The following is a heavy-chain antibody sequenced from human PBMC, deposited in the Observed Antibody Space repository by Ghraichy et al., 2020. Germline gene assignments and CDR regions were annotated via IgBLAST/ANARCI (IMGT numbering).Heavy chain of an antibody. D-gene: IGHD6-19*01. J-gene: IGHJ4*02. CDR3: ARVPSGWFLFDY. CDR1: GFTFSSYW. CDR2: IKADGTST. Sequence: GESLRLSCAASGFTFSSYWMHWVRQAPGKGLVWVSHIKADGTSTFYADSVKGRFTISRDNAKNTVYLQMNSLRADDTAVYYCARVPSGWFLFDYWGQGTVVTVSS. V-gene: IGHV3-74*01.